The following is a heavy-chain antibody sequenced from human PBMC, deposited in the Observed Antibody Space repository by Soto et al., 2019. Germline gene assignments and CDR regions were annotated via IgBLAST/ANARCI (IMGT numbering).Heavy chain of an antibody. D-gene: IGHD3-9*01. V-gene: IGHV2-5*01. CDR2: IYWNDDK. J-gene: IGHJ4*02. CDR1: GFSLSTSGVG. CDR3: AHTVLRYFDWSLDY. Sequence: QITLKESGPTLVKPTQTLTLTCTFSGFSLSTSGVGVGWIRQPPGKALEWLALIYWNDDKRYSPSLKSRLTITKDTSKIQVVLTMTNMDPVDTATYYCAHTVLRYFDWSLDYWGQGTLVTVSS.